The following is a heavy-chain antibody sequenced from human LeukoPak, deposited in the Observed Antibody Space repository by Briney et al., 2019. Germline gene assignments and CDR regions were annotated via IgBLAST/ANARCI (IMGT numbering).Heavy chain of an antibody. J-gene: IGHJ4*02. V-gene: IGHV4-34*01. Sequence: SETLSLTCAAYGGSFSGYYWSWIRQPPGKGLEWIGDINHSGSTNYNPSLKSRVTISVDTSKNQFSLKLSSVTAADTAVYYCARDNYYYDSSGYPLDYWGQGTLVTVSS. CDR1: GGSFSGYY. CDR2: INHSGST. D-gene: IGHD3-22*01. CDR3: ARDNYYYDSSGYPLDY.